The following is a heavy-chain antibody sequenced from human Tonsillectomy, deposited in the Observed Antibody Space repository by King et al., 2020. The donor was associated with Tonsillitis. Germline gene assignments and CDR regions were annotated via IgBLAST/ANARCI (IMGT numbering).Heavy chain of an antibody. CDR1: GGSFSGYY. V-gene: IGHV4-34*01. CDR3: ARANCSTTSCYGDWFDP. D-gene: IGHD2-2*01. J-gene: IGHJ5*02. Sequence: VQLQQWGAGRLKPSETLSLTCAVYGGSFSGYYCSWIRQPPGKGLEWIGEINHSGSTNYNPSLKSRVIISIDTSKKPFSPKLSSVTAADAAVYYCARANCSTTSCYGDWFDPWGQGTRVTVSS. CDR2: INHSGST.